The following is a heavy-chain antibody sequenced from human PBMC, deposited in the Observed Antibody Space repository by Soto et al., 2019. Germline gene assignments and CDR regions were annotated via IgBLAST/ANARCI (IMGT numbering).Heavy chain of an antibody. V-gene: IGHV3-74*01. CDR3: TREGCSGGSCSFDP. CDR1: VFTFSSYW. D-gene: IGHD2-15*01. J-gene: IGHJ5*02. CDR2: INSDGSST. Sequence: GWSLRLSCAFSVFTFSSYWMHWVRQAPGKGLVWVSRINSDGSSTDYADSVKGRFTISRDNAKNTLYLQMNSLRAEDTAVYYCTREGCSGGSCSFDPWGQGTLVTVSS.